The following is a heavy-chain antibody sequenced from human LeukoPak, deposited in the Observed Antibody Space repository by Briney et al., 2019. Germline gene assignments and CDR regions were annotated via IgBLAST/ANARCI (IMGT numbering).Heavy chain of an antibody. CDR2: IYPGDSDT. D-gene: IGHD1-1*01. CDR3: ARQDGNSKYYFDY. Sequence: GESLKISCKGSGYSFTRYWIAWVRQMPGKGLEWMGIIYPGDSDTRYRPSFQGQVTISVDKSISTAYLQWSSLKASDTAMYYCARQDGNSKYYFDYWGQGTLVTVSS. J-gene: IGHJ4*02. CDR1: GYSFTRYW. V-gene: IGHV5-51*01.